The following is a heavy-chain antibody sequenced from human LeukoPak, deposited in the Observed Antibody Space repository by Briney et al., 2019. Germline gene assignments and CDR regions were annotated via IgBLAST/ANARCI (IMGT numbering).Heavy chain of an antibody. Sequence: PGRSLRLSCAASGFILSTYEIHWVRQAPGNGLEWVAVISYDGSNKYYTESVKGRFTISRDNSKDTLYLQMNSLRPEDTAVYYCVRGRHHLYSSSWYGFFWGQGTLVTVSS. D-gene: IGHD6-13*01. CDR3: VRGRHHLYSSSWYGFF. CDR2: ISYDGSNK. V-gene: IGHV3-30*04. J-gene: IGHJ4*02. CDR1: GFILSTYE.